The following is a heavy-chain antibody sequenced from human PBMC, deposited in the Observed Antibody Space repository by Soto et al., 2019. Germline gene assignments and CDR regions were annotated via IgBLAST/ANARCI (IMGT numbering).Heavy chain of an antibody. Sequence: QVQLVQSGAEVKKPGSSVRVSCKASGGTFSSYTITWVRQAPGQGLEWMGGIIPVLGTANYAQKFQGKVTITSDESTSTADMGLSSLRSEETAVYYCARGSEGTANCFDYWGQGPLVTVAS. D-gene: IGHD3-10*01. CDR2: IIPVLGTA. CDR1: GGTFSSYT. V-gene: IGHV1-69*01. CDR3: ARGSEGTANCFDY. J-gene: IGHJ4*02.